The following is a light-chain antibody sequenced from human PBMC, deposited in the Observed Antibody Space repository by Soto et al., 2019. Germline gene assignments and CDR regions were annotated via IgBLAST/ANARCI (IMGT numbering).Light chain of an antibody. CDR2: GAS. CDR1: ESVRSN. Sequence: EIVMTQSPATLSVPPGDRATLSCRASESVRSNLAWYQQKPGQAPRLLIYGASIRAADIPARFSGSGSVTEFTLTISTLQSEDFAVYSCQQYYDWPTITFGQGTRLE. V-gene: IGKV3-15*01. CDR3: QQYYDWPTIT. J-gene: IGKJ5*01.